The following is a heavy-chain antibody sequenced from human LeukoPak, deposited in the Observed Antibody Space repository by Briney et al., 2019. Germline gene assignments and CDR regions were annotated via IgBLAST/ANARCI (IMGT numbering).Heavy chain of an antibody. D-gene: IGHD2-15*01. Sequence: GGSLRLSCAASGFTFSSYWMHWVRQAPGKGLVWVSRINSDGSSTSYVDSVKGRFTISRDNAKNTLYLQMNSLRAEDTAVYYCARGSPCSGGSCYLNWFDPWGQGTLVTVSS. CDR3: ARGSPCSGGSCYLNWFDP. V-gene: IGHV3-74*01. J-gene: IGHJ5*02. CDR2: INSDGSST. CDR1: GFTFSSYW.